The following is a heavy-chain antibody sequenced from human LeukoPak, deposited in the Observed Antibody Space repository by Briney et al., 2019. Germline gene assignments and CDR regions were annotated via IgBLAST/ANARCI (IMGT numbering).Heavy chain of an antibody. CDR1: GFTFSNYW. CDR2: IKQDGSEK. Sequence: PGGSLRLSCAASGFTFSNYWMSWVRQAPGKGLEWVANIKQDGSEKYYVDSVKGRFTISRDNAKNSLYLQMNSLRAEDTAVYYCARGSFGVVIRYYYYYYYMDVWGKGTTVTVSS. D-gene: IGHD3-3*01. CDR3: ARGSFGVVIRYYYYYYYMDV. V-gene: IGHV3-7*01. J-gene: IGHJ6*03.